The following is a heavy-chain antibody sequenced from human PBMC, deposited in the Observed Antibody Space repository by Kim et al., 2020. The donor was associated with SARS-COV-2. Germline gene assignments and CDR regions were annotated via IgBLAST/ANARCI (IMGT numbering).Heavy chain of an antibody. CDR1: GFTFSSYW. J-gene: IGHJ1*01. CDR2: IKQDGSEK. CDR3: ARSTDNNWNSAIFQH. Sequence: GGSLRLSCAASGFTFSSYWLRWVLQAPGTGLECVANIKQDGSEKYYVDSVKGRVTISRDNAKNSLYLQMNSLRAEDTAVYYCARSTDNNWNSAIFQHWGPGTLVTVSS. V-gene: IGHV3-7*01. D-gene: IGHD1-7*01.